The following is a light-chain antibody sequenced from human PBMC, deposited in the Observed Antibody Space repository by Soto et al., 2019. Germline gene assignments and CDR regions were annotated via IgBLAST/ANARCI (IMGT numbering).Light chain of an antibody. Sequence: ELVLTQSPATLSLSPGERATLSCRASQSVSNYLTWYQQKPGQAPRLLIYGASNRATGIPARFTGSGSGTDFTLIISRLEPEDSAVYYCQDRGNWPIFTFGGGTKVDIK. J-gene: IGKJ4*01. CDR2: GAS. CDR3: QDRGNWPIFT. CDR1: QSVSNY. V-gene: IGKV3-11*01.